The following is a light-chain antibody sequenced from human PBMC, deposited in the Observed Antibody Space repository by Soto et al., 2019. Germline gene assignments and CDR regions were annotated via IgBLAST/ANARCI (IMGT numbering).Light chain of an antibody. J-gene: IGKJ2*01. V-gene: IGKV1-9*01. CDR2: AAS. Sequence: IQWTQSPSFLSASVGDRVTITCRASQGISSSLAWYQQKPGKAPKLLLYAASTLQSGVPSRFSGSGSGTEFPLTISSLQPEDFATYYCQQLNSYPRTFGQGTKLEIK. CDR1: QGISSS. CDR3: QQLNSYPRT.